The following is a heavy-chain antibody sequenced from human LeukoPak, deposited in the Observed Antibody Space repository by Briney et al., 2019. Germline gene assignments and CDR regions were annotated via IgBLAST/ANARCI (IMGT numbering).Heavy chain of an antibody. D-gene: IGHD4-17*01. CDR2: IYPGDSDT. V-gene: IGHV5-51*01. Sequence: GESLKISCQGSGYRFTSDWIVWVRQMPGKGLEWMGIIYPGDSDTRYSPSFQGQVTISADKSISTAYLQWSSLKASDTAMYYCAALEVTTLGNWFDPWGQGTLVTVSS. CDR3: AALEVTTLGNWFDP. J-gene: IGHJ5*02. CDR1: GYRFTSDW.